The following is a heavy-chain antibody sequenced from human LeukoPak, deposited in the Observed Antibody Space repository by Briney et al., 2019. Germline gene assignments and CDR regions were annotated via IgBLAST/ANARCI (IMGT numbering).Heavy chain of an antibody. CDR1: GDSASSNSAA. CDR2: TYYRSKWYN. Sequence: SQTLSLTCAISGDSASSNSAAWNWIRQSPSRGLEWLGTTYYRSKWYNDYAESVKGRVTINPDTSKSQFSLQPNSVTPDDTAVYYCARSHQGCFDYWGQGTLVTVSS. J-gene: IGHJ4*02. V-gene: IGHV6-1*01. CDR3: ARSHQGCFDY.